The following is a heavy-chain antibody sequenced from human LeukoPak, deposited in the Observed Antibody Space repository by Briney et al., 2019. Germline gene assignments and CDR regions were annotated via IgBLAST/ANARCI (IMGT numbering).Heavy chain of an antibody. CDR1: GGSISSYY. CDR3: ATFASSGLEEDAFDI. CDR2: IYYSGST. J-gene: IGHJ3*02. D-gene: IGHD6-19*01. V-gene: IGHV4-59*08. Sequence: SETLSLTCTVSGGSISSYYWSWIRQPPGKGLEWIGYIYYSGSTNYNPSLKSRVTISVDTSKNQFSLKLSSVTAADTAVYYCATFASSGLEEDAFDIWGQGTMVTVSS.